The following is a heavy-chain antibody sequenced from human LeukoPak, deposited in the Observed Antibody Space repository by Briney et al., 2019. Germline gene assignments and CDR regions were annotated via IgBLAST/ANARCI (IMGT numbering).Heavy chain of an antibody. Sequence: GGSLRLSCVVSGFSVSHNYVSWVRQAPGKGLEWVSNIYGDENTYYADSVKGRFTISRDNSKNTLYLQMNSLRAEDTAVYYCAKNREYYYDSSGYYYYWGQGTLVTVSS. CDR3: AKNREYYYDSSGYYYY. J-gene: IGHJ4*02. CDR2: IYGDENT. D-gene: IGHD3-22*01. V-gene: IGHV3-53*01. CDR1: GFSVSHNY.